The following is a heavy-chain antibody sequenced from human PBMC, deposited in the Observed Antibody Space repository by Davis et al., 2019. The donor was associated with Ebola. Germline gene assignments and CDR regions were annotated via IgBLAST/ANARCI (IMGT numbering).Heavy chain of an antibody. CDR3: ARVTRKG. Sequence: GESLKISCAASAFTLSRYSLNWVRQAPGKGLEWISSISTNSFYIYYADSVRGRFTISRDNAKNSLYLQMNSLRAEDTAVYYCARVTRKGWGQGTQVTVSS. J-gene: IGHJ4*02. CDR2: ISTNSFYI. V-gene: IGHV3-21*01. CDR1: AFTLSRYS.